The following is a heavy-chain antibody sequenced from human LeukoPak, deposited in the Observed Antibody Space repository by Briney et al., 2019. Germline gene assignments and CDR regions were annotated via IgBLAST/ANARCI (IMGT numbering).Heavy chain of an antibody. CDR1: GFTFSSCE. Sequence: GGSLRLSCAASGFTFSSCEMNWVRQAPGKGLVWVSRINRDGSSTSYADSVKGRFTISRDNAKNTLYLQMNSLRAEDTAVYYCARGGGYSYGSFDYWGQGTLVTVSS. CDR3: ARGGGYSYGSFDY. CDR2: INRDGSST. J-gene: IGHJ4*02. D-gene: IGHD5-18*01. V-gene: IGHV3-74*01.